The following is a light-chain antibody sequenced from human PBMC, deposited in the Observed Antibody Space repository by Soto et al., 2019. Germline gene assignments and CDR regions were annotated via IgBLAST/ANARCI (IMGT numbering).Light chain of an antibody. CDR3: HQYENLPLT. J-gene: IGKJ4*01. CDR1: QDVTNY. Sequence: DITLTQSPSSLSASVGHRVSITCQASQDVTNYLNWYQQKPGKAPKLLISDASNLETGVPSRFTGSGSGTHFTLTTSNLQPEGFATYYCHQYENLPLTFGGGTHVE. V-gene: IGKV1-33*01. CDR2: DAS.